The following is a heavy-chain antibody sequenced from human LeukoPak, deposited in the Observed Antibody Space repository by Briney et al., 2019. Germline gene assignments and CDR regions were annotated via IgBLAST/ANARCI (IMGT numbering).Heavy chain of an antibody. CDR3: VTDVSGSLGD. CDR1: GFTFSSYA. J-gene: IGHJ4*02. CDR2: IKQDGSEK. D-gene: IGHD5-12*01. V-gene: IGHV3-7*05. Sequence: PGGSLRLSCAASGFTFSSYAMSWVRQAPGKGLEWVANIKQDGSEKHYVDSVKGRFTISRDNAKNSLYLQMSSLRAEDTAVYHCVTDVSGSLGDWGQGTLVTVSS.